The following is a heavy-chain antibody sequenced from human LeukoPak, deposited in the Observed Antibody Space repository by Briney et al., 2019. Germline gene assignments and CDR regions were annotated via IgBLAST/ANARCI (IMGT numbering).Heavy chain of an antibody. CDR2: IYYSGST. CDR1: GGSISSSSYY. J-gene: IGHJ4*02. Sequence: SETLSLTCTVSGGSISSSSYYWGWIRQPPGKGLEWIGSIYYSGSTYYNPSLKSRVTISVDTSKNQFSLKLSSVTAADTAVYYCARRPREYYFDYWGQGTLVTVSS. CDR3: ARRPREYYFDY. D-gene: IGHD3-10*01. V-gene: IGHV4-39*01.